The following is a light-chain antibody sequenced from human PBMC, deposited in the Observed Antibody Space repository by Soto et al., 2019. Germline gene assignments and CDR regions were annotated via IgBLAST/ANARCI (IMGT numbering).Light chain of an antibody. CDR2: AAS. Sequence: DIQMTQSPSFLSASVGDRVTITCRASQSIGKHLNWYQQKPGKAPKFLIFAASSLQSGVPSRFSGSGYGTDFTLTISSLQPGDFVTYYCQQSYATPYTFGQGTKLEIK. V-gene: IGKV1-39*01. J-gene: IGKJ2*01. CDR3: QQSYATPYT. CDR1: QSIGKH.